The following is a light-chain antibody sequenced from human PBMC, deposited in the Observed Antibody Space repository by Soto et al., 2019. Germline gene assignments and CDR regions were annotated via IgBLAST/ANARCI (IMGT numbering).Light chain of an antibody. CDR3: QQSYRAVT. Sequence: DIQMTQSPSSLSASLGDRVTITCRASQGIKNDLAWYQQKPGKAPKRLIYGASNLQSGVPSRFRGTGSATHFTLTISSLQPEDFATYYCQQSYRAVTFGQGTRLEIK. V-gene: IGKV1-39*01. CDR2: GAS. CDR1: QGIKND. J-gene: IGKJ5*01.